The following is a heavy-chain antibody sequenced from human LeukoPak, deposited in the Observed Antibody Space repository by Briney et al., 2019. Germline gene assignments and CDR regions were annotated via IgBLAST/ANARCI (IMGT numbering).Heavy chain of an antibody. CDR2: IKQDGTEK. Sequence: GGSLRLSCAASGFTFSNAWMSWVRQAPGKGLEWVANIKQDGTEKYYVDSVRGRFTISRDSAKNSLYLQMNSLKAEDTAVYYCARGVPSILYWYFDLWGRGTLVTVSS. CDR1: GFTFSNAW. D-gene: IGHD3-3*01. V-gene: IGHV3-7*02. CDR3: ARGVPSILYWYFDL. J-gene: IGHJ2*01.